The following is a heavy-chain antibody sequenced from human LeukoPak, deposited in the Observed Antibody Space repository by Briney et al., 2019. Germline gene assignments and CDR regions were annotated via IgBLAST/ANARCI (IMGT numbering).Heavy chain of an antibody. J-gene: IGHJ4*02. CDR2: IGGSALDT. CDR3: VKEGLILGPSQFDY. D-gene: IGHD1-26*01. CDR1: GFIFKSYA. V-gene: IGHV3-23*01. Sequence: GGSLRLSCAASGFIFKSYAMSWVRQTPAKGLEWVAAIGGSALDTYYPGSVKGRFIISRDNTRNTLYLQMSSLRAEDTAVYFCVKEGLILGPSQFDYWGQGTLVTVSS.